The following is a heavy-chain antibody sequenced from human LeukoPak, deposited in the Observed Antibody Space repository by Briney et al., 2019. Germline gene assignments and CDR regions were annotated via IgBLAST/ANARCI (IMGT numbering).Heavy chain of an antibody. V-gene: IGHV3-7*01. CDR2: IKQDGSAK. CDR1: GFSFISYW. J-gene: IGHJ4*02. D-gene: IGHD1-1*01. Sequence: GGSLRLSCAASGFSFISYWMSWVRQAPGKGLGRVANIKQDGSAKNYVDSVKGRFTISRDNAKNSLYLQLNSLRAEDTAVYYCAGCAGNSCYFDYWGQGTLVIVSS. CDR3: AGCAGNSCYFDY.